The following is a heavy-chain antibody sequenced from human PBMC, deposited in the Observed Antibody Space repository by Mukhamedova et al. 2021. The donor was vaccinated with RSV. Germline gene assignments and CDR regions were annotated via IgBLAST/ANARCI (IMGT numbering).Heavy chain of an antibody. J-gene: IGHJ3*02. CDR3: ARGALGIQLWLVDAFDI. V-gene: IGHV3-30*01. CDR2: ISYDGSNK. Sequence: VRQAPGKGLERVAVISYDGSNKYYADSVKGRFTISRDNSKNTLYLQMNSLRAEDTAVYYCARGALGIQLWLVDAFDIWGQGTMVT. D-gene: IGHD5-18*01.